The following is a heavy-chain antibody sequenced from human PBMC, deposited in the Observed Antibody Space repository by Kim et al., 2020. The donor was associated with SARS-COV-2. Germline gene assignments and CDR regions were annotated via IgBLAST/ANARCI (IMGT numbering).Heavy chain of an antibody. J-gene: IGHJ4*02. CDR2: INHSGST. D-gene: IGHD2-21*02. CDR3: ARGRRSKVTAAKGPYYFDY. Sequence: SETLSLTCAVYGGSFSGYYWSWIRQPPGKGLEWIGEINHSGSTNYNPSLKSRVTISVDTSKNQFSLKLSSVTAADTAVYYCARGRRSKVTAAKGPYYFDYWGQGTLVTVSS. V-gene: IGHV4-34*01. CDR1: GGSFSGYY.